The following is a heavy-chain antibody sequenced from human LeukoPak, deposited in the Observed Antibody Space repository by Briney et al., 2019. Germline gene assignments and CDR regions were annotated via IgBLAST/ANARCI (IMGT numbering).Heavy chain of an antibody. CDR2: ISSNGGST. CDR1: GFTFSSYA. V-gene: IGHV3-64*01. CDR3: AITKGYRGSYWEDY. J-gene: IGHJ4*02. D-gene: IGHD1-26*01. Sequence: GGSLRLSCVASGFTFSSYAMHWVRQAPGKGLEYVSAISSNGGSTYYANSVKGRFNISRDNSKNTLYLQMNRLRAEDTAVYYCAITKGYRGSYWEDYWGQGTLVTVSS.